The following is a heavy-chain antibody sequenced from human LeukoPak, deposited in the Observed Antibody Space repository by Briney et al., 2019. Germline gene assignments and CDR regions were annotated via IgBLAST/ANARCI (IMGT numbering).Heavy chain of an antibody. Sequence: GGSLRLSCAASGFTFSSYSMNWVRQAPGKGLEWVSAIYSGGSTYYADSVKGRFTISRDNSKNTLYLQMNSLRAEDTAVYYCAREGVVDNGFDYWGQGTLVTVSS. J-gene: IGHJ4*02. V-gene: IGHV3-53*01. CDR1: GFTFSSYS. CDR2: IYSGGST. D-gene: IGHD2-21*01. CDR3: AREGVVDNGFDY.